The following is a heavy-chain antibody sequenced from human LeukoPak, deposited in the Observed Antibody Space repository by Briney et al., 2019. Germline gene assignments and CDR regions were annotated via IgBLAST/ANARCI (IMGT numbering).Heavy chain of an antibody. CDR2: ISFSSSTI. D-gene: IGHD6-6*01. CDR3: ARESFAARWD. Sequence: GGSLRLSCSASGFTFSSYSMNWVRQAPGKGLEWVSYISFSSSTIYYADSVKGRFTISRDNANNLLYLQMNSLRAEDTAVYYCARESFAARWDWGQGTLVTVSS. CDR1: GFTFSSYS. V-gene: IGHV3-48*04. J-gene: IGHJ4*02.